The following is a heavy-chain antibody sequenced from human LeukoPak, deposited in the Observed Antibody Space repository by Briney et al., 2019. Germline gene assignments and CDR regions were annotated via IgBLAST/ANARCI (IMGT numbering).Heavy chain of an antibody. V-gene: IGHV3-20*04. CDR1: GFTFDDYG. D-gene: IGHD5-12*01. CDR2: INWNGGST. CDR3: ARVTYYDSLYYFDY. J-gene: IGHJ4*02. Sequence: PGGSLRLSCAAPGFTFDDYGLSWVRQAPGKGLEWVSGINWNGGSTGYADSVKGRFTISRDNAKNSMYLQMNSLRAEDTALYYCARVTYYDSLYYFDYWGQGTLVTVSS.